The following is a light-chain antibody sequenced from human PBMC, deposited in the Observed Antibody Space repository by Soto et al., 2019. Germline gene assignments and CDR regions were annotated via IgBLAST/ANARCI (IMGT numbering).Light chain of an antibody. J-gene: IGKJ2*01. CDR3: QQFNGDSYT. V-gene: IGKV1-5*01. Sequence: DIQMTQSPSALSASVGDRVTLTCRASQNIGTSLAWYQQKPGRAPKVLIYDVSTLERGVPSRFSGSQFGSEFSLTNSGLQPDDFATYYCQQFNGDSYTFGQGTKLEI. CDR1: QNIGTS. CDR2: DVS.